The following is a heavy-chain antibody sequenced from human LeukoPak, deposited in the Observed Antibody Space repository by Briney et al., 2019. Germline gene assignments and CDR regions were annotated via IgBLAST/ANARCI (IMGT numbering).Heavy chain of an antibody. J-gene: IGHJ3*02. CDR1: GFTFSSYA. V-gene: IGHV4-59*08. D-gene: IGHD3-22*01. CDR2: IYHSGST. Sequence: GSLRLSCAASGFTFSSYAMSWVRQPPGKGLEWIGYIYHSGSTNYNPSLKSRVTTSLDTSKNQFSLNLSSVTAADTAVYYCARHGGATMIGGFLHAFDIWGQGTMVTVSS. CDR3: ARHGGATMIGGFLHAFDI.